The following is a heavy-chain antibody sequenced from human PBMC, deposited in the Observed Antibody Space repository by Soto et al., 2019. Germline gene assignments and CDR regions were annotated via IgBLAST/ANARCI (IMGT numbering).Heavy chain of an antibody. CDR2: VSIGGST. CDR1: GFTFSSYA. J-gene: IGHJ4*02. V-gene: IGHV3-23*01. Sequence: GGSLRLSCAASGFTFSSYAMGWVRQGPGKWLEWVAVVSIGGSTHYADSVRGRFTISRDNSKNTLSLQMNSLTAEDTAVYFCAKRRGAGGHFDYWGQGXLVTVYS. D-gene: IGHD2-15*01. CDR3: AKRRGAGGHFDY.